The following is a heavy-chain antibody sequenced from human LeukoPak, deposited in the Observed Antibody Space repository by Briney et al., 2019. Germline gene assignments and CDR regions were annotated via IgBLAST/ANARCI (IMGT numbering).Heavy chain of an antibody. Sequence: GGSLRLSCVASGFTFSSYAMTWVRQAPGKGLVWVSGISGSGDNTYYADSAKGRFTISRDNSKNTLFLQMNSLRAEDTAVYYCAKDRSSITSCSNYWGQGTLVTVSP. CDR3: AKDRSSITSCSNY. V-gene: IGHV3-23*01. D-gene: IGHD2-2*01. CDR2: ISGSGDNT. J-gene: IGHJ4*02. CDR1: GFTFSSYA.